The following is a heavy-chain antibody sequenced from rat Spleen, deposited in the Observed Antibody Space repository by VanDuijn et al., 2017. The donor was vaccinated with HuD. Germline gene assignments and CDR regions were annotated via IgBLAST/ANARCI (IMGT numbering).Heavy chain of an antibody. CDR2: ISPSGGST. J-gene: IGHJ3*01. CDR1: GFTFNNYW. D-gene: IGHD1-6*01. CDR3: ATAPAAYTTDPGLFAY. V-gene: IGHV5-19*01. Sequence: EVQLVESGGGLVQPGRSLKLSCVASGFTFNNYWMTWIRQAPTKGLEWVASISPSGGSTYYRYSVKGRFTISRDNAKSTLYLQMDSLRSEDTATYYCATAPAAYTTDPGLFAYWGQGTLVTVSS.